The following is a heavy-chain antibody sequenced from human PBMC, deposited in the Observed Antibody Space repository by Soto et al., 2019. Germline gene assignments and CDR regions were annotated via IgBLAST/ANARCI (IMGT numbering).Heavy chain of an antibody. D-gene: IGHD6-19*01. CDR3: ARGIEGWYQGRYYYGMDV. V-gene: IGHV4-61*08. J-gene: IGHJ6*02. Sequence: SETLSLTCAVSGGSIGSGGYSWSWIRQPPGKGLQWIGYIYNSGSTNYNPSLKSRVTISVDTSKNQFSLKLSSVTAADTAVYYCARGIEGWYQGRYYYGMDVWGQGTTVTVSS. CDR1: GGSIGSGGYS. CDR2: IYNSGST.